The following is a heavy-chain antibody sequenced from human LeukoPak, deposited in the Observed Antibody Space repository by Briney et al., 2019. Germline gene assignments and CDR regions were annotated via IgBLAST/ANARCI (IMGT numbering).Heavy chain of an antibody. D-gene: IGHD6-25*01. J-gene: IGHJ6*02. CDR1: GGSISSYH. V-gene: IGHV4-59*01. Sequence: SETLSLTCTVSGGSISSYHWSWIRQPPGKGLEWIGYIYYSGSTNYNPSLKSRVTISVDTSKNQFSLKLSSVTAADTAVYYCARGGGGSYYYYYYGMDVWGQGTTVTVSS. CDR2: IYYSGST. CDR3: ARGGGGSYYYYYYGMDV.